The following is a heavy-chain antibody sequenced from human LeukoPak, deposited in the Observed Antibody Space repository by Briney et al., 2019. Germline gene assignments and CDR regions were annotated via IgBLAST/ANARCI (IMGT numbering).Heavy chain of an antibody. V-gene: IGHV1-69*01. CDR1: GGTFSSYA. D-gene: IGHD1-26*01. J-gene: IGHJ3*02. CDR3: ARERIVGTIGAFDT. CDR2: IIPIFGTA. Sequence: SVKVSCKASGGTFSSYAISWVRQAPGQGLEWMGGIIPIFGTANYAQKLQGRVTITADESTSTAYMELSSLRSEDTAVYYCARERIVGTIGAFDTWGQGTMVTVSS.